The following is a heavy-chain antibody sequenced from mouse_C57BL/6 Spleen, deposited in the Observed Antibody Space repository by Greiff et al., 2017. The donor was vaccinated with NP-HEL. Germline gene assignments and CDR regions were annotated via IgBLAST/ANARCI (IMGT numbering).Heavy chain of an antibody. V-gene: IGHV14-2*01. CDR2: IDPEDGET. D-gene: IGHD3-2*02. CDR1: GFNIKDYY. J-gene: IGHJ4*01. Sequence: VQLKESGAELVKPGASVKLSCTASGFNIKDYYMHWVKQRTEQGLEWIGRIDPEDGETKYAPKFQGKATITADTSSNTAYLQLSSLTSEDTAVYYCARSVTAQAAYYYAMDYWGQGTSVTVSS. CDR3: ARSVTAQAAYYYAMDY.